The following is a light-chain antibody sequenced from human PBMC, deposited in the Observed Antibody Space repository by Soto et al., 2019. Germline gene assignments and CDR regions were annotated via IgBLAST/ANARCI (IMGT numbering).Light chain of an antibody. CDR2: GAS. J-gene: IGKJ3*01. Sequence: EFVLTQSPGTLSLSPGERATLSCRASQSVSSSYLAWYQQKPGQAPRLLIYGASSRATGIPDRFSSSGSGTDFTITISRLEPEDFAVYYCQQYGSSPFTFGPGTKVDIK. V-gene: IGKV3-20*01. CDR3: QQYGSSPFT. CDR1: QSVSSSY.